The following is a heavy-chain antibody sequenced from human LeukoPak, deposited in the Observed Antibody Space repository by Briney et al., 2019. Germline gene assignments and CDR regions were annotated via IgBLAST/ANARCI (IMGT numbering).Heavy chain of an antibody. V-gene: IGHV4-59*01. Sequence: PSETLSLTSTVSLGSTSRYYWSWIPQPPGQGREWLGYLYYSVSTNYTPSTKSRVTISADTSKNQFSWTLSSATAAHTAVHYCTRTWWGYCSSTSGPTRHDYWGQGTLVTVSS. CDR3: TRTWWGYCSSTSGPTRHDY. CDR2: LYYSVST. D-gene: IGHD2-2*01. CDR1: LGSTSRYY. J-gene: IGHJ4*02.